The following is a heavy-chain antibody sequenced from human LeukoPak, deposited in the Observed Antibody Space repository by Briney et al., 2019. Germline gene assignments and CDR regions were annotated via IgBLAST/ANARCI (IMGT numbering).Heavy chain of an antibody. D-gene: IGHD4-17*01. CDR2: IGTAGDT. CDR1: GFTFSSYD. J-gene: IGHJ5*02. CDR3: ARGRPTSFDYGDWFDP. V-gene: IGHV3-13*01. Sequence: GGSLRLSCAGSGFTFSSYDMHWVRQVTGKGLEWVSAIGTAGDTYYPGSVKGRFTISRENAKNSLYLQMNSLRAEDTAVYYCARGRPTSFDYGDWFDPWGQGTLVTVSS.